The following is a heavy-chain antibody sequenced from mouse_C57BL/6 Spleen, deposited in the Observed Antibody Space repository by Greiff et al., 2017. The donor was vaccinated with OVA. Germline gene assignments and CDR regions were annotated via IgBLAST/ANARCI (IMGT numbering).Heavy chain of an antibody. D-gene: IGHD2-3*01. J-gene: IGHJ3*01. V-gene: IGHV1-64*01. CDR2: IHPNSGST. CDR1: GYTFTSYW. Sequence: QVQLQQPGAELVKPGASVKLSCKASGYTFTSYWMHWVKQSPGQGLEWIGMIHPNSGSTNYNEKFKSKATLTVDKSTSTAYMQLSSLTSEEAAVYYCARNYEGYWFADWGQGTLVTVSA. CDR3: ARNYEGYWFAD.